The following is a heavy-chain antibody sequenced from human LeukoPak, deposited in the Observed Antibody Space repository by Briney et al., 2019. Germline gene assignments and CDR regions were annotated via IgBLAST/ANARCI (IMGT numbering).Heavy chain of an antibody. V-gene: IGHV3-30*03. D-gene: IGHD4-17*01. CDR2: ISYDGSNK. CDR3: ASSYGDYVGGYFDY. J-gene: IGHJ4*02. Sequence: GGSLRLSCAASGFTFSSYGMHWVRQAPGKGLEWVAVISYDGSNKYYADSVKGRFTISRDNSKNTLYLQMNSLRAEDTAVYYCASSYGDYVGGYFDYWGQGTLVTVSS. CDR1: GFTFSSYG.